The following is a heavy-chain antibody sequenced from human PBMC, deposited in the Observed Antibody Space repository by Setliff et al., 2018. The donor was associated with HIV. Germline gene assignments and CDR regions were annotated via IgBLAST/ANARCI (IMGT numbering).Heavy chain of an antibody. Sequence: SETLSLTCSVSGATIHYHYWSWIRQPPGKGLEWIGYVDYSGDAEYNPSLQSRVTISRDPSKNQVSLRLNSATAADTAVYYCTRGPGGTVPKPVEAFDVWGQGALVTV. J-gene: IGHJ3*01. CDR2: VDYSGDA. V-gene: IGHV4-59*11. CDR3: TRGPGGTVPKPVEAFDV. CDR1: GATIHYHY. D-gene: IGHD1-7*01.